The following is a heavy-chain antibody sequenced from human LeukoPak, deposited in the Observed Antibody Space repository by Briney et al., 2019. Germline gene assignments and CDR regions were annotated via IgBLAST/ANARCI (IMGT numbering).Heavy chain of an antibody. D-gene: IGHD3-22*01. J-gene: IGHJ4*02. CDR2: INPSGGST. CDR1: GYTFIRYY. V-gene: IGHV1-46*01. CDR3: ARDYYDRGAYAAGY. Sequence: ASVKVSCKTSGYTFIRYYMHWVRQAPGQGLERMGLINPSGGSTTYAQKFQGRVTMTRDTSTNTFFMELSSLRSEDTAVYYCARDYYDRGAYAAGYWGQGTLVIVSS.